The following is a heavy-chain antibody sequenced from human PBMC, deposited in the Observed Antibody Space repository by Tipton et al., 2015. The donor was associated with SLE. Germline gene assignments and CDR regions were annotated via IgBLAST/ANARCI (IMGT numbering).Heavy chain of an antibody. D-gene: IGHD6-13*01. V-gene: IGHV3-48*03. CDR2: INKTGNDI. CDR3: ARRWDTSTWDY. J-gene: IGHJ4*02. Sequence: SLRLSCATSGFTFTRYEFNWVRQAPGKGLEWVAFINKTGNDIYYADSVKGRFTISRDNSKNTLYLQMNSLRAEDTAVYYCARRWDTSTWDYWGQGTLVSVSS. CDR1: GFTFTRYE.